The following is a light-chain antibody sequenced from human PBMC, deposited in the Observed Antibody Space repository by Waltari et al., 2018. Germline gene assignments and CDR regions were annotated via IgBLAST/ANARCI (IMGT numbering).Light chain of an antibody. J-gene: IGLJ3*02. V-gene: IGLV2-8*01. CDR2: EVN. CDR3: GSYAGSTGWV. CDR1: SSDIDRYNH. Sequence: QSALTQPPSASGSPGPSVTISCTGTSSDIDRYNHVPWYQQYPGKAPKLMIYEVNKRPSGVPDRFSGSKSGNTASLIVSGLQADDEADYHCGSYAGSTGWVFGGGTKLTVL.